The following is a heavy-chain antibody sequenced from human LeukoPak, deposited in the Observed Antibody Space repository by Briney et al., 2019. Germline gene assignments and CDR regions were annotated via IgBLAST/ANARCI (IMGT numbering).Heavy chain of an antibody. Sequence: ASAKVSCKVSGYTLTELSMHWVRQAPGKGLEWMGGFDPEDGETIYAQKFQGRVTMTEDTSTDTAYMELSSLRSEDTAVYYCAREGNGVDTAMVIASVYYYYMDVWGKGTTVTVSS. J-gene: IGHJ6*03. CDR2: FDPEDGET. D-gene: IGHD5-18*01. CDR1: GYTLTELS. V-gene: IGHV1-24*01. CDR3: AREGNGVDTAMVIASVYYYYMDV.